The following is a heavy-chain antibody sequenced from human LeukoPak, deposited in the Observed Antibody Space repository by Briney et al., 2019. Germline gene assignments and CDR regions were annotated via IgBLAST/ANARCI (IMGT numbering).Heavy chain of an antibody. Sequence: ASVKVSCKASGYTFTSYYMHWVRQAPGQGLEWMGIINPSGGSTSYAQKFQGRVTMTRDMSTSTVYMELSSLRSEDTAVYYCARDYLYYYGSGSPPWFDPWGQGTLSPSPQ. CDR3: ARDYLYYYGSGSPPWFDP. J-gene: IGHJ5*02. CDR1: GYTFTSYY. D-gene: IGHD3-10*01. CDR2: INPSGGST. V-gene: IGHV1-46*01.